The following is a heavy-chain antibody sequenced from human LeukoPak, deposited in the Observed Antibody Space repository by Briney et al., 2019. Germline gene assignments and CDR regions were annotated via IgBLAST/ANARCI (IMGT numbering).Heavy chain of an antibody. D-gene: IGHD6-13*01. CDR2: IYYSGST. V-gene: IGHV4-59*01. CDR1: GGSISSYY. CDR3: ASGRQQLAHYGMDV. J-gene: IGHJ6*02. Sequence: SETLSLTCTVSGGSISSYYRSWIRQPPGKGLEWIGYIYYSGSTNYNPSLKSRVTISVDTSKNQFSLKLSSVTAADTAVYYCASGRQQLAHYGMDVWGQGTTVTVSS.